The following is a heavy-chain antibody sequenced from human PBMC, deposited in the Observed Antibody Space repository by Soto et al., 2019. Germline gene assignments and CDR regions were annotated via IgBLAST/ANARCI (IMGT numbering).Heavy chain of an antibody. CDR3: ARGSYYYDSSAYYYGMDV. CDR1: GYSFTSYR. D-gene: IGHD3-22*01. CDR2: IYPGDSDT. Sequence: GEPLKISCKGSGYSFTSYRIGWVRQMPGKGLEWMGIIYPGDSDTRYSPSFQGQVTISADKSISTAYLQWSSLKASDTAMYYCARGSYYYDSSAYYYGMDVWGQGTTVTVSS. V-gene: IGHV5-51*01. J-gene: IGHJ6*02.